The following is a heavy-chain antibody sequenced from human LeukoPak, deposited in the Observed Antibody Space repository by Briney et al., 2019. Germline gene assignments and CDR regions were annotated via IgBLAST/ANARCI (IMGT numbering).Heavy chain of an antibody. D-gene: IGHD3-16*01. CDR2: ISYDGSKK. CDR3: AREAYGKNYFDN. Sequence: TGRSLRLSCAASGFTFSNYAMHWVRQAPGRGLEWVAVISYDGSKKYYADSVKGRFTVSRDNSRNTLYLEMNSLRAEDTAVYYCAREAYGKNYFDNWGQGTPVTVSS. J-gene: IGHJ4*02. CDR1: GFTFSNYA. V-gene: IGHV3-30-3*01.